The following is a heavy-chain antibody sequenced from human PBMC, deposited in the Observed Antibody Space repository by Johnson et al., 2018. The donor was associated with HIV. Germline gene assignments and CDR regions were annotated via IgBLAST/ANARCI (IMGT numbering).Heavy chain of an antibody. J-gene: IGHJ3*02. Sequence: QVQLVESGGGVVQPGRSLRLSCAASGFTFSSYPMHWVRQAPGKGLEWMAFISYDGKNEYYADSVRGRFTISRDNSKNTLYVQMNSLRAEDTAVYFCARLPSGYSRDEFNTWGQGTMVTVSS. CDR1: GFTFSSYP. CDR3: ARLPSGYSRDEFNT. D-gene: IGHD6-13*01. V-gene: IGHV3-30*04. CDR2: ISYDGKNE.